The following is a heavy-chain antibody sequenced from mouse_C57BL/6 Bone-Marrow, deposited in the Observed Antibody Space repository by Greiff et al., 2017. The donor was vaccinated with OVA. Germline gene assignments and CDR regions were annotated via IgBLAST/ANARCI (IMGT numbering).Heavy chain of an antibody. J-gene: IGHJ2*01. D-gene: IGHD2-5*01. CDR2: ISSGGDYI. CDR1: GFTFSSYA. Sequence: EVMLVESGEGLVKPGGSLKLSCAASGFTFSSYAMSWVRQTPEKRLEWVAYISSGGDYIYYADTVKGRFTISRDNARNTQYLQMSSLKSEDTAMYYCTREESNWSFDYWGQGTTLTVSS. V-gene: IGHV5-9-1*02. CDR3: TREESNWSFDY.